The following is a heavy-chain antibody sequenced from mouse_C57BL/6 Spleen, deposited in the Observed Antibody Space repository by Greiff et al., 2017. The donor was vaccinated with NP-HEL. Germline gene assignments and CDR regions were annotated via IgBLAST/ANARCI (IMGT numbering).Heavy chain of an antibody. D-gene: IGHD1-1*01. CDR2: IHPNSGST. CDR3: TRQVSSSSRYFDY. V-gene: IGHV1-64*01. Sequence: QVQLQQPGAELVKPGASVKLSCKASGYTFTSYWMHWVKQRPGQGLEWIGMIHPNSGSTNYNEKFKSKATLTVDKSSSTAYMQLSSLTSEDSAVYSCTRQVSSSSRYFDYWGQGTTLTVSS. J-gene: IGHJ2*01. CDR1: GYTFTSYW.